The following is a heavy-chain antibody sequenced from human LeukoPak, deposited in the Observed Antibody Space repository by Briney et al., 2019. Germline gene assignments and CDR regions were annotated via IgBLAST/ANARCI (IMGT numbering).Heavy chain of an antibody. CDR2: ISSSGSTI. D-gene: IGHD4-17*01. Sequence: GGSLRLSCAASGFTFSSYEMNWVRQAPVKGLEWVSYISSSGSTIYYADSVKGRFTISRDNAKNSLYLQMNSLRAEDMAVYYCARDRDDSTTVTTPLYFDYWGQGTLVTVSS. V-gene: IGHV3-48*03. CDR3: ARDRDDSTTVTTPLYFDY. J-gene: IGHJ4*02. CDR1: GFTFSSYE.